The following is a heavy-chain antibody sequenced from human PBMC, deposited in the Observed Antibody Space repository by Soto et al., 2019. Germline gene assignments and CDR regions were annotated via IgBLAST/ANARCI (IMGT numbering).Heavy chain of an antibody. CDR1: GGSINNHY. Sequence: QVQLQESGPGLVKPSETLSLTCTVSGGSINNHYWSWIRQPPGKGLEWIGYIYYTGSTNYNPSLKSRFTISVATSKNQFSLNLTSLTAADTAIYYCARSNWYSEYWGQGTLVTVSS. CDR2: IYYTGST. CDR3: ARSNWYSEY. V-gene: IGHV4-59*11. D-gene: IGHD7-27*01. J-gene: IGHJ4*02.